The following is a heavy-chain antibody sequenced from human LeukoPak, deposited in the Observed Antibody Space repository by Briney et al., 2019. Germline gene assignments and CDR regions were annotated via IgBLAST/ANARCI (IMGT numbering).Heavy chain of an antibody. CDR1: GFTFSSSA. V-gene: IGHV3-23*01. CDR3: AKVTYYSYPEGFDY. J-gene: IGHJ4*02. Sequence: GGSLRLSCAASGFTFSSSAMSWVRQVPGKRLEWVSGISGSGSSTYFADSVKGRFTISRDNSKNTLYLQMNSLRVEDTAVYYCAKVTYYSYPEGFDYWGQGTLVTVSS. D-gene: IGHD3-10*01. CDR2: ISGSGSST.